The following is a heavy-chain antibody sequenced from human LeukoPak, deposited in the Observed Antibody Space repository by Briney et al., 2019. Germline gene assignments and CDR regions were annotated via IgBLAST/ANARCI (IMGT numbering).Heavy chain of an antibody. V-gene: IGHV1-3*01. Sequence: ASVKVSCKASGYTFTSYAMHWVRQAPGQRLEWMGWINAGNGNTKYSQKFQGRVTITRDTSASTAYVELSSLRSEDTAVYYCARDFWGSRWHYYYYYGMDVWGQGTTVTVSS. CDR1: GYTFTSYA. D-gene: IGHD7-27*01. J-gene: IGHJ6*02. CDR3: ARDFWGSRWHYYYYYGMDV. CDR2: INAGNGNT.